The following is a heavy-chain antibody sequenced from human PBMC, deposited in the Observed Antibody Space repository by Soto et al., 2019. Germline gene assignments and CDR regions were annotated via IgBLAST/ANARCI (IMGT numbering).Heavy chain of an antibody. Sequence: GGSLRLSCAASGFTFSSYGMHWVRQAPGKGLDWVAVISYDGSNKDYADSVKGRFTISRDNSKNTLFLQMNSLTAEDTAVYYCAKAKDGFGAYYDTFLHYWGQGALVTVSS. CDR3: AKAKDGFGAYYDTFLHY. J-gene: IGHJ4*02. V-gene: IGHV3-30*18. CDR2: ISYDGSNK. D-gene: IGHD3-16*01. CDR1: GFTFSSYG.